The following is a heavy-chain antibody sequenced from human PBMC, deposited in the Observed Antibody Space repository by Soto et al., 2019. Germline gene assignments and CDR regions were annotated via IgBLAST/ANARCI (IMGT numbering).Heavy chain of an antibody. Sequence: SETLSLTCTVSGGSISSSSYYWGWIRQPPGKGLEWIGSIYYSGSTYYNPSLKGRVTISVDTSKNQFSLKLSSVTAADTAAYYCARTTMVRGVITRFDYYYYGMDVWGQGTTVTVSS. CDR2: IYYSGST. CDR3: ARTTMVRGVITRFDYYYYGMDV. D-gene: IGHD3-10*01. V-gene: IGHV4-39*01. J-gene: IGHJ6*02. CDR1: GGSISSSSYY.